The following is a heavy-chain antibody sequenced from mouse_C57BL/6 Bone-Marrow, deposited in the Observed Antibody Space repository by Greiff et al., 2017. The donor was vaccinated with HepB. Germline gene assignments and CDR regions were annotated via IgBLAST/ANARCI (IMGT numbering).Heavy chain of an antibody. J-gene: IGHJ3*01. V-gene: IGHV1-9*01. Sequence: QVQLQQPGAELVKPGASVKLSCKASGYTFTSYWIEWVKQRPGHGLEWIGEILPGSGSTNYNEKFKGKATFTADTSSNTAYMQLSSLTTEDSAIYYCARHGSSPWFAYWGQGTLVTVSA. CDR1: GYTFTSYW. CDR3: ARHGSSPWFAY. CDR2: ILPGSGST. D-gene: IGHD1-1*01.